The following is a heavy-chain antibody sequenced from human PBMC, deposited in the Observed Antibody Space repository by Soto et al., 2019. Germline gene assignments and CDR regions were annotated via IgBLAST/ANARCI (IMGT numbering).Heavy chain of an antibody. D-gene: IGHD3-22*01. J-gene: IGHJ4*02. CDR3: ARPPYYYDSSGYYGY. Sequence: GGSLRLSCAASGFTFSSYVMHWVRQAPGKGLVWVSRINSDGSSTSYADSVKGRFTISRDNAKNTLYLQMNSLRAEDTAVYYCARPPYYYDSSGYYGYWDQGTLVTVSS. CDR1: GFTFSSYV. V-gene: IGHV3-74*01. CDR2: INSDGSST.